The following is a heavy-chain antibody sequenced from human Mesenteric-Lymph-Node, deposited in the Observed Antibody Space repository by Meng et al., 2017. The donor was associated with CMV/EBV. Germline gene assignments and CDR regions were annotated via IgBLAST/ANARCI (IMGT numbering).Heavy chain of an antibody. Sequence: GESLKISCAASGFTFSSYSMNWVRQAPGKGLEWVSSISSSSSYIYYADSVKGRFTISRDNAKNSPYLQMNSLRAEDTAVYYCASAIVLRFLEWLPDYWGQETLVTVSS. CDR2: ISSSSSYI. J-gene: IGHJ4*02. D-gene: IGHD3-3*01. V-gene: IGHV3-21*01. CDR3: ASAIVLRFLEWLPDY. CDR1: GFTFSSYS.